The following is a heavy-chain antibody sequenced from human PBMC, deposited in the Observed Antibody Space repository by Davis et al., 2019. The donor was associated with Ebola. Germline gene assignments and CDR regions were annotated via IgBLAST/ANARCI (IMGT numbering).Heavy chain of an antibody. CDR2: ITKGSDAI. V-gene: IGHV3-48*02. CDR1: GFVFSDFS. D-gene: IGHD3/OR15-3a*01. CDR3: ARDRFFAFDF. Sequence: PGGFLRLSCAASGFVFSDFSMDWVRQAPGKGLEWITYITKGSDAIHYADSVKGRFTVSRDNAKNSVFLQMSSLRDEDSAVYYCARDRFFAFDFWSQGVHVSVSS. J-gene: IGHJ4*02.